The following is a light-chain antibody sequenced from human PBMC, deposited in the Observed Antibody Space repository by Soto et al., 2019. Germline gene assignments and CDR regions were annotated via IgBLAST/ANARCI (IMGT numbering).Light chain of an antibody. Sequence: QSVLTQSPSASGTPGQRVTISCSGTTSNIGSNYVYWYQQLPGTAPKLLIYSNNQRPSGVPGRFSGSKSGTSASLAISGLRSEDEADYYCAAWDDSLSGVVFGGGTKLTVL. V-gene: IGLV1-47*02. CDR3: AAWDDSLSGVV. J-gene: IGLJ2*01. CDR2: SNN. CDR1: TSNIGSNY.